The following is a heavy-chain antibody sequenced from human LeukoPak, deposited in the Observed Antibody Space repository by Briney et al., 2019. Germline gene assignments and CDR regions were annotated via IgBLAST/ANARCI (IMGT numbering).Heavy chain of an antibody. D-gene: IGHD6-13*01. CDR1: GGSISSYY. CDR2: IYTSGST. V-gene: IGHV4-4*07. J-gene: IGHJ6*03. CDR3: ARGIAAAGIHYYYYMDV. Sequence: SETLSLTCTVSGGSISSYYWSWIRQPAGKGLEWIGRIYTSGSTNYNPSRKSRVTMSVDTSKNQFSLKLSSVTAADTAVYYCARGIAAAGIHYYYYMDVWGKGTTVTISS.